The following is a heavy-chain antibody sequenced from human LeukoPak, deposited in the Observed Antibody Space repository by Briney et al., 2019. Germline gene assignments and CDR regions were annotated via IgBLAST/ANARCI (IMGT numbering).Heavy chain of an antibody. CDR3: ASYPGGPTLPGLPDV. Sequence: SETLSLTCTVSGYSISSGYYWGWIRQPPGKGLEWIGSIYHSGSTYYNPSLKSRVTISVDTSKNQFSLKLSSVTAADTAVYYCASYPGGPTLPGLPDVWGKGTTVTVSS. V-gene: IGHV4-38-2*02. J-gene: IGHJ6*04. D-gene: IGHD2-15*01. CDR2: IYHSGST. CDR1: GYSISSGYY.